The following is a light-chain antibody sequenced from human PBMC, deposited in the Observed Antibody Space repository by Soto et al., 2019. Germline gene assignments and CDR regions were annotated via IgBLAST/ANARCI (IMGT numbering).Light chain of an antibody. CDR3: HQYNSYSAWT. CDR1: QSISSW. V-gene: IGKV1-5*03. J-gene: IGKJ1*01. CDR2: KAS. Sequence: DIQMTQSPSTLSASVGDRVTITCRASQSISSWLAWYQQKPGKAPKLLIYKASSLERGVPSRLIGSGSGTEFILTISSLQQDDDATNYCHQYNSYSAWTFGQGTKVEIK.